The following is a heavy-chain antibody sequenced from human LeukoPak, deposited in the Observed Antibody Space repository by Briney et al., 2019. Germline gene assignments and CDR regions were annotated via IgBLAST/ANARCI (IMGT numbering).Heavy chain of an antibody. J-gene: IGHJ4*02. Sequence: GGSLRLSCAASGFTFSSYAMSWVRQAPGKGLEWVSTITGSGSSTYYAASVKGRFTISRDNSRKTLSLQMNTLRIEDTAVYYCARSRGYCGGEAQCDFTYWGQGTLVTVSS. CDR3: ARSRGYCGGEAQCDFTY. CDR1: GFTFSSYA. V-gene: IGHV3-23*01. CDR2: ITGSGSST. D-gene: IGHD2-21*01.